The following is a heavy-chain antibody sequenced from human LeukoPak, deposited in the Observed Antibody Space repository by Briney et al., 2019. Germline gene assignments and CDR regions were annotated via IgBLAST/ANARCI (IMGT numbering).Heavy chain of an antibody. CDR3: ARGGYSYGYI. D-gene: IGHD5-18*01. Sequence: ASMKVSCKASGYAFIGYYLHWVRQAPGQGLEWMGWINPNSGGTNYAQKFQGRVTMTRDTSISTAYMELSRLRSDDTAVYYWARGGYSYGYIWGQGTLVTVSS. CDR1: GYAFIGYY. V-gene: IGHV1-2*02. CDR2: INPNSGGT. J-gene: IGHJ4*02.